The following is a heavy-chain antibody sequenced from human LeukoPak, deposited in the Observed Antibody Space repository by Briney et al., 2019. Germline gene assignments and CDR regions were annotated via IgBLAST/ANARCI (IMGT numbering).Heavy chain of an antibody. CDR3: ARRMTTYFDY. Sequence: PSETLSLTCAVYGGSFSGFYWSWIRQPPGKGLEWIGEINHSGSTNYNPSLKSRVTISVDTSKNQFSLKLSSVTAADTAVYYCARRMTTYFDYWGQGTLVTVSS. CDR2: INHSGST. J-gene: IGHJ4*02. V-gene: IGHV4-34*01. D-gene: IGHD4-11*01. CDR1: GGSFSGFY.